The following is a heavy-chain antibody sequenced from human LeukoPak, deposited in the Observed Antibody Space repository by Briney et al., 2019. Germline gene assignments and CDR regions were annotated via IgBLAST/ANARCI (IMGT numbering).Heavy chain of an antibody. CDR1: GGSFSGYY. D-gene: IGHD4-17*01. V-gene: IGHV4-34*01. J-gene: IGHJ1*01. CDR2: INHSGST. Sequence: SETLSLTCAVYGGSFSGYYWSWIRQPPGKGLEWIGEINHSGSTNYNPSPKSRVTILVDTSKNQFSLKLSSVTAADTAVYYCARGHSPVTTKVSYFQHWGQGTLVTVSS. CDR3: ARGHSPVTTKVSYFQH.